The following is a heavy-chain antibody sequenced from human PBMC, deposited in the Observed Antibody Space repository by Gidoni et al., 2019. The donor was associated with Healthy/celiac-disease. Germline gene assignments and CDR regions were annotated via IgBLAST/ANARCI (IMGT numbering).Heavy chain of an antibody. D-gene: IGHD3-22*01. CDR3: VLVVVNMGDAFDI. J-gene: IGHJ3*02. CDR1: GFTFPRYW. Sequence: EVHLVESGGALVQPGGSLRLPCAASGFTFPRYWMRGVRQAPGKGLEWVANIKQDGSEKYYVDSVKGRFTISRDNAKNSLYLQMNSLRAEDTAVYYCVLVVVNMGDAFDIWGQGTMVTVSS. CDR2: IKQDGSEK. V-gene: IGHV3-7*01.